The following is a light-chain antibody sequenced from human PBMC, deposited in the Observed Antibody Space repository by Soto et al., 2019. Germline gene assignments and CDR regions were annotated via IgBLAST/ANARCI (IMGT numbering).Light chain of an antibody. Sequence: EIVMTQSPATLSVSPGERAPFSCRASQSVTSNLAGYQQKPGQAPRLLIYGASTRATGIPARFSGSGSGTEFTLTISSLQSEDFAVYYCQQYNNWYTFGQGTKLEIK. CDR2: GAS. J-gene: IGKJ2*01. CDR1: QSVTSN. V-gene: IGKV3-15*01. CDR3: QQYNNWYT.